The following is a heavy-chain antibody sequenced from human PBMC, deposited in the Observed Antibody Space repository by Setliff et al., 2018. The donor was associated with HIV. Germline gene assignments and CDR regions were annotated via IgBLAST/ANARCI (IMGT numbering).Heavy chain of an antibody. J-gene: IGHJ6*03. CDR1: GGTFSSYS. V-gene: IGHV1-69*13. D-gene: IGHD2-2*01. Sequence: SVKVSCKASGGTFSSYSITWVRQAPGQGLEWVGGIIPIFGTTNYAQNFQGRVTISADESTSTAYMELSSLRSEDTAVYYCARGEDCSSSSCYYYYMDVWGTGTTVTVSS. CDR2: IIPIFGTT. CDR3: ARGEDCSSSSCYYYYMDV.